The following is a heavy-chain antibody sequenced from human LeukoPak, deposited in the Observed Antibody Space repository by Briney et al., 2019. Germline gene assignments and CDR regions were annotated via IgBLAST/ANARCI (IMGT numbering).Heavy chain of an antibody. CDR3: IGYHFWSGYYVE. CDR2: IYITGST. V-gene: IGHV4-4*07. CDR1: GGSITSYY. Sequence: PSETLSLTCTVSGGSITSYYWSWIRQSAGKGLEWIGRIYITGSTTYNPSLKSRVTMSLDTSKNQFSLKLSSVTAADTAVYYSIGYHFWSGYYVEWGQGTLVTVSS. J-gene: IGHJ4*02. D-gene: IGHD3-3*01.